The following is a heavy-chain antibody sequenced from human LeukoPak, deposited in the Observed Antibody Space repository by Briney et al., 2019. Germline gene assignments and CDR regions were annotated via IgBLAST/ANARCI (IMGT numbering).Heavy chain of an antibody. CDR3: ARVGGSGSYLRYMDV. CDR1: GYTFTGYY. D-gene: IGHD3-10*01. V-gene: IGHV1-2*02. Sequence: ASVKVSCKASGYTFTGYYMHWVRQAPGQGLEWMGWINPNGGGTNYAQKFQGRVTMTRDTSISTAYMELSRLRSDDTAVYYCARVGGSGSYLRYMDVWGKGTTVTVSS. J-gene: IGHJ6*03. CDR2: INPNGGGT.